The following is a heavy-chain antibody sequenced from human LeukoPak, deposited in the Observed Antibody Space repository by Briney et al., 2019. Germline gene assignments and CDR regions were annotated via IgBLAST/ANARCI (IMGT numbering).Heavy chain of an antibody. CDR3: ARTLRSYDILTGYPYYFDY. D-gene: IGHD3-9*01. V-gene: IGHV3-7*01. CDR2: IKQDGSEK. J-gene: IGHJ4*02. CDR1: GFTFSTYW. Sequence: PGGSLRLSCVASGFTFSTYWMNWVRQAPGKGLEWVANIKQDGSEKYYVDSVKGRFTISRDNAKNSLYLQMNSLRAEDTAVYYCARTLRSYDILTGYPYYFDYWGQGTLVTVSS.